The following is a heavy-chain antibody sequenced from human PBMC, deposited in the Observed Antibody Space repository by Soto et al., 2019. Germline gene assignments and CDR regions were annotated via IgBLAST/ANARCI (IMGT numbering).Heavy chain of an antibody. D-gene: IGHD2-2*01. J-gene: IGHJ6*03. CDR2: IRSSGSTI. CDR1: GFTFSDYY. Sequence: QVQLVESGGGLVTPGGSLRLSCAASGFTFSDYYMSWLRQAPGKGLAWVSYIRSSGSTIYYADSVKGRFTISRDNAKNSLYLQMNSLRAEDTAVYYCARGGYCSSTSCNRGDYYYMDVWVKGTTVTVSS. V-gene: IGHV3-11*01. CDR3: ARGGYCSSTSCNRGDYYYMDV.